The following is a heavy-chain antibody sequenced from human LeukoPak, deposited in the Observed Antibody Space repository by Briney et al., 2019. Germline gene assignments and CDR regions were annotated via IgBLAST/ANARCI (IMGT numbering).Heavy chain of an antibody. Sequence: GASVKVSCEASGGTFSSYAISWVRQAPGQGLEWMGGIIPIFGTANYAQKFQGRVTITADESTSTAYMELSSLRSEDTAVYYCARDFRVVVAAGAFDIWGQGTMVTVSS. CDR2: IIPIFGTA. CDR3: ARDFRVVVAAGAFDI. J-gene: IGHJ3*02. D-gene: IGHD2-15*01. V-gene: IGHV1-69*01. CDR1: GGTFSSYA.